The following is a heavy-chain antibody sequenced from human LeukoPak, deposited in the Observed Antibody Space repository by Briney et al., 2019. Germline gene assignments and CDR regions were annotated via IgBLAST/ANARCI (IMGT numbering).Heavy chain of an antibody. CDR3: ATGLTSSSWYGSLFDP. CDR2: INPKSGDT. Sequence: ASVRVSCKASGYTFTGYYLHWVRQAPGQGLEWMGWINPKSGDTNYAQIFQDRVTMTRDTSISTTYMDLSSLRSEDTAVYYCATGLTSSSWYGSLFDPWGQGTLVTVSS. CDR1: GYTFTGYY. V-gene: IGHV1-2*02. J-gene: IGHJ5*02. D-gene: IGHD6-13*01.